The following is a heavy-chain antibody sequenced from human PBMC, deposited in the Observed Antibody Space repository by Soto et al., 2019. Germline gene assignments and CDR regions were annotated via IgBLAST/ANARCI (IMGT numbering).Heavy chain of an antibody. V-gene: IGHV4-59*01. D-gene: IGHD2-21*02. CDR1: GGSISSYY. CDR2: MYYSGST. Sequence: SETLSLTCTVSGGSISSYYWSWIRQPPGKGLEWIGYMYYSGSTTYNPSLKSRVTMSVDTSKNQFSLKLRSVTAADTAVYYCARSQTADNWFDPWGQGXLVTVYS. J-gene: IGHJ5*02. CDR3: ARSQTADNWFDP.